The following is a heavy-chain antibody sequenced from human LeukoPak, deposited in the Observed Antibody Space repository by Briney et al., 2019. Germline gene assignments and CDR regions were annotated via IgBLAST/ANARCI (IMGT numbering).Heavy chain of an antibody. CDR2: ITSSSSYT. D-gene: IGHD2-2*02. CDR3: AKYRLG. CDR1: GFTFSSYT. J-gene: IGHJ3*01. Sequence: GGSLRLSCAASGFTFSSYTMNWVRQAPGRGLEWVSSITSSSSYTYFADSLKGRFTISRDNAKNSLYLQMSSLRAEDTAVYYCAKYRLGWGQGTMVTVSS. V-gene: IGHV3-21*01.